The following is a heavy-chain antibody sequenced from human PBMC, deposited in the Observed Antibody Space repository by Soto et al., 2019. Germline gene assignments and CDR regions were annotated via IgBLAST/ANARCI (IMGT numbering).Heavy chain of an antibody. CDR3: AKKYYFGSGSYVFYFDY. CDR2: VSGTAGNT. CDR1: GFTFSNYA. Sequence: EVQLLESGGGSVQPGGSLRLSCAASGFTFSNYAMTWVRQAPGKGLEWVSTVSGTAGNTYYADSVKGRFTISRDNSKNTLYLPMNSPRAEDTAVYYWAKKYYFGSGSYVFYFDYWGQGTLVSVSS. D-gene: IGHD3-10*01. V-gene: IGHV3-23*01. J-gene: IGHJ4*02.